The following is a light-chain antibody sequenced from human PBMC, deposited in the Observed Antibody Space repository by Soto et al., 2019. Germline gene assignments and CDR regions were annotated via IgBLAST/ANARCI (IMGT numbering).Light chain of an antibody. J-gene: IGLJ2*01. CDR3: TSYSSDSAVI. V-gene: IGLV2-14*03. Sequence: QSALTQPASVSGSPGQSVTISCTGTSSDIGGYRYVSWYQQRPGKAPKLMIHDVTNRPSGVSDRFSGSKSGNTASLTISCLQAEDEDDYYCTSYSSDSAVIFGGGTKLTVL. CDR2: DVT. CDR1: SSDIGGYRY.